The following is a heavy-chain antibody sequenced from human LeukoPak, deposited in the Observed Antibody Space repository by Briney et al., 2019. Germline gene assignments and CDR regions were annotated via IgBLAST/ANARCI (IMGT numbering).Heavy chain of an antibody. V-gene: IGHV3-23*01. J-gene: IGHJ6*03. CDR1: GFTFSSYA. CDR2: ISGSGGST. CDR3: AKGTYGSGSLPYYYYMDV. D-gene: IGHD3-10*01. Sequence: GGTLRLSCAASGFTFSSYAMSWVRQAPGKGLEWVSAISGSGGSTYYADSAKGRFTISRDNSKNTLYLQMNSLRAEDTAVYYCAKGTYGSGSLPYYYYMDVWGKGTTVTISS.